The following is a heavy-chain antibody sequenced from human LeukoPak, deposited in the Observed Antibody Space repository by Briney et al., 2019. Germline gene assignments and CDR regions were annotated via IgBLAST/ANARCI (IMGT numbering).Heavy chain of an antibody. D-gene: IGHD3-10*01. CDR1: GFTFSSYW. J-gene: IGHJ3*02. Sequence: GGSLILSCAASGFTFSSYWMQWVRQAPGKGLVWVSRINSDGSITTYADSVKGRFTISRDNAKNTLYLQMNSLRVEDTAVYYCVRDSRGNSFDIWGQGTLATVSS. CDR2: INSDGSIT. CDR3: VRDSRGNSFDI. V-gene: IGHV3-74*01.